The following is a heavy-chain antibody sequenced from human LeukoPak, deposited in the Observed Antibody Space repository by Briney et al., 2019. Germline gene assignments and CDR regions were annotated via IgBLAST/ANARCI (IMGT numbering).Heavy chain of an antibody. CDR2: ISGSGDST. D-gene: IGHD6-13*01. CDR1: GFTFSNYG. CDR3: AKTAGIAAAADFDY. Sequence: PGGSLRLSCAASGFTFSNYGMSWVRQAPGKGLEWVSSISGSGDSTYYADSAKGRFTISRDNSKNTLYLQMNSLRAEDTAVYYCAKTAGIAAAADFDYWGQGTLVTVSS. V-gene: IGHV3-23*01. J-gene: IGHJ4*02.